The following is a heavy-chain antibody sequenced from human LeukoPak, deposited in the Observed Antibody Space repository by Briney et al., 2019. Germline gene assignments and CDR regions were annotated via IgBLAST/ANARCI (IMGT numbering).Heavy chain of an antibody. CDR3: ARARSYKNYYYYMDV. J-gene: IGHJ6*03. D-gene: IGHD1-1*01. CDR2: IYTSGST. Sequence: PSETLSLTCTVSGGSISSYYWSWIRQPAGKGLEWIGRIYTSGSTNYNPSLKSRVTMSVDTSKNQFSLKLSSVTAADTAVYYCARARSYKNYYYYMDVWGKGTTVTISS. V-gene: IGHV4-4*07. CDR1: GGSISSYY.